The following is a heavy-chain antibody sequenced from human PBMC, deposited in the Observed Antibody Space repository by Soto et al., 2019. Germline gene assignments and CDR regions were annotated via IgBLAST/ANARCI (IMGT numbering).Heavy chain of an antibody. Sequence: QVQLVQSGAEVKKPGASVKVSCKASGYAFTNYGINWVRQATGQGLEWMGWMNPENGNTGYAQKFQDRLIMTGDTSTSTAYMELTSLRSEDTAVYYCARGGAGIAVAATAYYWGQGTLVTVSS. CDR3: ARGGAGIAVAATAYY. CDR1: GYAFTNYG. CDR2: MNPENGNT. D-gene: IGHD6-19*01. V-gene: IGHV1-8*01. J-gene: IGHJ4*02.